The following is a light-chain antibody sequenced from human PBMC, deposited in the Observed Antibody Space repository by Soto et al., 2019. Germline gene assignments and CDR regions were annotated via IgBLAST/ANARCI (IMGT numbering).Light chain of an antibody. J-gene: IGKJ1*01. Sequence: IQMTQSPSSLSASVGDRVTITCRASQNIRNYLNWYQQKPGKAPKLLIYAASSLQSGVPSRFSGSGSGTEFTLTIRSLQSEDIAVYYCQHYDNWPPWTFGQGTKVDIK. CDR3: QHYDNWPPWT. CDR1: QNIRNY. CDR2: AAS. V-gene: IGKV1-39*01.